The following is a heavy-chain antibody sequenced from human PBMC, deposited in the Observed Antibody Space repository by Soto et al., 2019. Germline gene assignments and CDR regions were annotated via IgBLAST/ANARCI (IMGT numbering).Heavy chain of an antibody. CDR1: GFTFSSYS. Sequence: XGCLRRSFAASGFTFSSYSMNGVRQAPGKGLEWVSYISSSSSTIYYADSVKGRFTISRDNAKNSLYLQMNSLRDEDTAVYYCERGNWNGFGYFDYWGQGTLVTVSS. CDR3: ERGNWNGFGYFDY. V-gene: IGHV3-48*02. J-gene: IGHJ4*02. D-gene: IGHD1-20*01. CDR2: ISSSSSTI.